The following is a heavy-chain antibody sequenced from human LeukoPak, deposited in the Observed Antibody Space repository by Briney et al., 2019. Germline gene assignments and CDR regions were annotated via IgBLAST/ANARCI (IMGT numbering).Heavy chain of an antibody. CDR2: IYSGGST. D-gene: IGHD2-2*02. CDR1: GFTVSSNY. Sequence: GGSLRLSCAASGFTVSSNYMSWVRQAPGKGLEWVSVIYSGGSTHYAHSVKGRFTISRDNSKNTLYLQMNSLRAEDTAVYYCARDCSSTSCYMGAFDIWGQGTMVTVSS. J-gene: IGHJ3*02. V-gene: IGHV3-66*02. CDR3: ARDCSSTSCYMGAFDI.